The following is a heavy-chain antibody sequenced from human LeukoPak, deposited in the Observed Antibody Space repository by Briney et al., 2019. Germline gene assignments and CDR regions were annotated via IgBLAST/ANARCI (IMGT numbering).Heavy chain of an antibody. CDR2: ISSSSSYI. CDR3: ARLDYYYYYLDV. V-gene: IGHV3-21*01. J-gene: IGHJ6*03. Sequence: PGGSLRLSCAASGFTFSSYSMNWVRQAPGKGLEWVSSISSSSSYIYYADSVKGRFTISRDNAKNSLYPQMNSLRAEDTAVYYCARLDYYYYYLDVWGKGPTVTVSS. CDR1: GFTFSSYS.